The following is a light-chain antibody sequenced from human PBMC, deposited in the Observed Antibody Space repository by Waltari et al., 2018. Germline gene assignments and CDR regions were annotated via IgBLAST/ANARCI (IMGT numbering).Light chain of an antibody. CDR1: NSDIGGYNF. V-gene: IGLV2-14*03. Sequence: QSALTQPASVSGSPGQSITISCTGSNSDIGGYNFVSWYHQHPGKAPKLMIYDLNKRPSGVSNRFSASKSGKTASLTISGLQAEDEANYYCSSYTTSSTLVFGGGTKVTVL. J-gene: IGLJ2*01. CDR2: DLN. CDR3: SSYTTSSTLV.